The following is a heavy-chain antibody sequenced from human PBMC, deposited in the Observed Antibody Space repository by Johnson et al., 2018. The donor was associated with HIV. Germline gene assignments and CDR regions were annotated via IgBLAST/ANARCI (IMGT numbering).Heavy chain of an antibody. V-gene: IGHV3-30*04. CDR3: ARDGRGLDAFDI. CDR1: GFTFSSYA. Sequence: QMQLVESGGGLVQPGGSLRLSCAASGFTFSSYAMHWVRQAPGKGLEWVAVISYDGSNKYYADSVKGRFTISRDNSKNTLYLQMNSLRAEDTAVYYCARDGRGLDAFDIWCQGTVVTVSS. D-gene: IGHD3/OR15-3a*01. CDR2: ISYDGSNK. J-gene: IGHJ3*02.